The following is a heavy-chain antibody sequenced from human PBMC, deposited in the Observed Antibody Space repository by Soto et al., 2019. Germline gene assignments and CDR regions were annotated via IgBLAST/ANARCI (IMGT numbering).Heavy chain of an antibody. CDR1: AYIFTVYY. Sequence: QVQLMQSGAEVKKPGASVKVSCKASAYIFTVYYVHWVRQAPGHGLEWMGWIDPNSGATKYAQKFQGRVTMTRDTSISTAYMELSRLRSDDTAVYHCARVGLNYYHAMDVWGQGTTVTVSS. J-gene: IGHJ6*02. V-gene: IGHV1-2*02. CDR2: IDPNSGAT. CDR3: ARVGLNYYHAMDV.